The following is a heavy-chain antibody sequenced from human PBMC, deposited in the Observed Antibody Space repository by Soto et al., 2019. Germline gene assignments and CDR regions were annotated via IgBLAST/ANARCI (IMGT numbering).Heavy chain of an antibody. D-gene: IGHD6-13*01. CDR3: ERVGQLVYFDY. V-gene: IGHV4-59*01. J-gene: IGHJ4*02. CDR2: IYYSGST. Sequence: KPSETLSLTCTVSGGSISSYYWSWIRQPPGKGLEWIGYIYYSGSTNYNPSLKSRVTISVDTSKNQFSLKLSSVTAADTAVYYCERVGQLVYFDYWGQGTLVTVSS. CDR1: GGSISSYY.